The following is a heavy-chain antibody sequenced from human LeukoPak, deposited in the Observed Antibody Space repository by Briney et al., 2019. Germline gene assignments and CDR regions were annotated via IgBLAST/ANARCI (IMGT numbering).Heavy chain of an antibody. D-gene: IGHD3-22*01. Sequence: SETLSLTCTVSGGPISSYYWSWIRQPPGKGLEWIGYIYYSGSTNYNPSLKSRVTISVDTSKNQFSLKLSSVTAADTAVYYCARGWKQIKSYYYDSSGHPTYAFDIWGQGTMVTVSS. CDR2: IYYSGST. CDR1: GGPISSYY. J-gene: IGHJ3*02. V-gene: IGHV4-59*01. CDR3: ARGWKQIKSYYYDSSGHPTYAFDI.